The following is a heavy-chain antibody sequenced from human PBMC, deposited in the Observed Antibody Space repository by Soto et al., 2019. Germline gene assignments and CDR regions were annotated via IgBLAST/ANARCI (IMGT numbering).Heavy chain of an antibody. J-gene: IGHJ6*02. CDR3: AKAGFGYSYGSHYYYYGMDV. V-gene: IGHV3-30*18. D-gene: IGHD5-18*01. CDR1: GFTFSSYG. Sequence: GGALRLSCAASGFTFSSYGMHWVRQAPGKGLEWVAVISYDGSNKYYADSVKGRFTISRDNSKNTLYLQMNSLRAEDTAVYYCAKAGFGYSYGSHYYYYGMDVWGQGTTVTVSS. CDR2: ISYDGSNK.